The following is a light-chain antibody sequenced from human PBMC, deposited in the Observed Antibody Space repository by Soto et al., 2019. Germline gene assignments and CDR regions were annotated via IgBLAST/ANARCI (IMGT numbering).Light chain of an antibody. V-gene: IGLV2-11*01. CDR2: DVS. J-gene: IGLJ1*01. CDR3: CSFAGSYTYV. Sequence: QSVLTQPRSVSGSPGQSVTISCTGTSSDVGRYDYVSWYQQHPGKAPKLIIYDVSERPSGVPDRFSGSKFGNTASLTISGLQAEDEADYSCCSFAGSYTYVFGTWTKLTVL. CDR1: SSDVGRYDY.